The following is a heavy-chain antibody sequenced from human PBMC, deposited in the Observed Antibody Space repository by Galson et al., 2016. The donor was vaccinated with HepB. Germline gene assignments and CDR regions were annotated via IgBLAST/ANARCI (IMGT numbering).Heavy chain of an antibody. CDR1: EFVFSPYS. Sequence: SLRLSCAASEFVFSPYSMNWVRQAPGKGLEWVSYISSSSSYIYIADTVKGRFTVSRDNAKNSLYLQMNSLKDVDTAVYYCARESQSSNWYGAFDIWGQGTMLTVPS. CDR2: ISSSSSYI. CDR3: ARESQSSNWYGAFDI. D-gene: IGHD6-13*01. J-gene: IGHJ3*02. V-gene: IGHV3-48*02.